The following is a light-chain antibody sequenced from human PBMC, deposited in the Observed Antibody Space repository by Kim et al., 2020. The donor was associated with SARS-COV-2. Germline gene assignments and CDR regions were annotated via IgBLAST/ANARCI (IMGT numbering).Light chain of an antibody. V-gene: IGKV1-33*01. J-gene: IGKJ2*01. Sequence: DIQMTQSPSSLSASIGDRVTITCQASRDITNYLNWYQQKPGKAPNLLIYGASNLETGVPSRFSGSRSGTDFTFTISSLQPEDIATYYCQQYDILPYTFGQGTSWRS. CDR2: GAS. CDR3: QQYDILPYT. CDR1: RDITNY.